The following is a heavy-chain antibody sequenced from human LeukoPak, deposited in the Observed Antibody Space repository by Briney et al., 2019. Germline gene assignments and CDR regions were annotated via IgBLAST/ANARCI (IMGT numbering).Heavy chain of an antibody. D-gene: IGHD3-22*01. V-gene: IGHV4-61*09. CDR1: GGSISSGSYY. CDR2: IYTSGST. Sequence: SQTLSLTCIVAGGSISSGSYYWSWIRQPAGKGLEWIGHIYTSGSTNYYPSLNSRVTISIDTAKNQFPLKVSSVTAADSAVYYCAREEDYSESSGHYHVRTLDSWGQGTMVTVSS. CDR3: AREEDYSESSGHYHVRTLDS. J-gene: IGHJ3*02.